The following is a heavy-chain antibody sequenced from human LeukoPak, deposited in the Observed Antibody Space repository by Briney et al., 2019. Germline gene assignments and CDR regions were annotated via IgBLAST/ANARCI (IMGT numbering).Heavy chain of an antibody. V-gene: IGHV5-51*01. CDR2: IYPGDSDT. CDR3: ARSENYYYYGMDV. Sequence: GESLKISCKGSGYSFTSYWIGWVRQMPGKGLEWMGIIYPGDSDTRYSPSFQGQVTISADKSISTAYLQWSSLKASNTAMYYCARSENYYYYGMDVWGQGTTVTVSS. J-gene: IGHJ6*02. CDR1: GYSFTSYW.